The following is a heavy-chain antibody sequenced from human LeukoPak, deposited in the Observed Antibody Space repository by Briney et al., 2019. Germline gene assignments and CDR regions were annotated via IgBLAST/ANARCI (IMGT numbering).Heavy chain of an antibody. CDR2: IYSGGST. J-gene: IGHJ4*02. D-gene: IGHD3-10*01. CDR1: GFTVSSNY. CDR3: ATTHPMGILDY. V-gene: IGHV3-53*01. Sequence: GSLRLSCAASGFTVSSNYMSWVRQAPGKGLEWVSVIYSGGSTYYADSVKGRFTISRDNSKNTLYLQMNSLRAEDTAVYYCATTHPMGILDYWGQGTLVTVSS.